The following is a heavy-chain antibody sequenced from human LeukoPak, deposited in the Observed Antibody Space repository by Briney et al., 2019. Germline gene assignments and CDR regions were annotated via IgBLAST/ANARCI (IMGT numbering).Heavy chain of an antibody. CDR3: ARGVTNYDFWSGYWTYGLYYYYYMDV. Sequence: SETLSLPCTVSGYSISSGYYWGWIRQPPGKGLEWIGSIYHSGSTYYNPSLKSRVTISVDTSKNQFSLKLSSVPAADTAVYYCARGVTNYDFWSGYWTYGLYYYYYMDVWGKGTTVPVSS. J-gene: IGHJ6*03. V-gene: IGHV4-38-2*02. CDR1: GYSISSGYY. CDR2: IYHSGST. D-gene: IGHD3-3*01.